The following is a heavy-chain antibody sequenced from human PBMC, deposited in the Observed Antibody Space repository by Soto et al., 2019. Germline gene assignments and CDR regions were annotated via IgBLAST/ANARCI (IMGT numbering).Heavy chain of an antibody. V-gene: IGHV4-34*01. CDR1: GGPFSGYY. CDR3: ARVKYSSSWYNWFDP. D-gene: IGHD6-13*01. CDR2: INHSGST. J-gene: IGHJ5*02. Sequence: SETLSLTCAVYGGPFSGYYWSWIRQPPGKGLEWIGEINHSGSTNYNPSLKSRVPISVDTSKNQLSLKLSSVTAADTAVYYCARVKYSSSWYNWFDPWGQGTLVT.